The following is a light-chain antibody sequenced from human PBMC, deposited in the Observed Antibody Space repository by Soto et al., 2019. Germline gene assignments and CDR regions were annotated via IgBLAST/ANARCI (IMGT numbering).Light chain of an antibody. CDR2: AAS. Sequence: DIQLTQSPSFLSASVGDRVTITCRASQGISSYLAWYQQKPGKAPKLLIYAASTLQSGVPSRFSGSGSATEFTLTISSLRPEDFATYYCRQLNSYLLFGGGTKVDIK. CDR1: QGISSY. CDR3: RQLNSYLL. J-gene: IGKJ4*01. V-gene: IGKV1-9*01.